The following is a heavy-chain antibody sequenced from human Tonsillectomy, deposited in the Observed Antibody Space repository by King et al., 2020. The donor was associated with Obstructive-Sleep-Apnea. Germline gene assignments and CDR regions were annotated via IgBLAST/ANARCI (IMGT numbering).Heavy chain of an antibody. J-gene: IGHJ4*02. D-gene: IGHD3-10*01. Sequence: HVQLQESGPGLVKPSETLSLTCTVSGGSISSYYCSWIRQPPGKGLEWIRYIYYSVSTNYNPSLKSRVTISVDTSKNQFSPKLSSVTAADTAVYYLAREGYYGSEQVDYWGQGTLVTVSS. CDR3: AREGYYGSEQVDY. CDR2: IYYSVST. CDR1: GGSISSYY. V-gene: IGHV4-59*01.